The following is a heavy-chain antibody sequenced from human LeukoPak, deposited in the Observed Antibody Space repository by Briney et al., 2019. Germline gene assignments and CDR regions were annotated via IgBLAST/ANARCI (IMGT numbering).Heavy chain of an antibody. CDR2: IYYSGST. Sequence: SETLSLTCTVSGGSISSYYWSWIRQPPGKDLKWIGYIYYSGSTNYNPSLKSRVTISVDTSKNQFSLKLSSVTAADTAVYYCARGLNRNDYGDYGYWGQGTLVTVSS. D-gene: IGHD4-17*01. CDR1: GGSISSYY. V-gene: IGHV4-59*01. CDR3: ARGLNRNDYGDYGY. J-gene: IGHJ4*02.